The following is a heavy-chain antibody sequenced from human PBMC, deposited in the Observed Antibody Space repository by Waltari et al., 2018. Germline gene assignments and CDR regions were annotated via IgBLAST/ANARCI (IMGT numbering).Heavy chain of an antibody. V-gene: IGHV4-39*01. J-gene: IGHJ4*02. CDR1: GDSTRNSGYY. CDR2: TYYTVIT. D-gene: IGHD6-19*01. CDR3: ARLAVAGVVGVIDS. Sequence: QLQLQESGPGLVQPSETLSLVCTVSGDSTRNSGYYWAWIRQAPGTGLEWLGTTYYTVITYQNPSLKSRATLSVDTSKNQFSLTLSSVTAADTSVYFCARLAVAGVVGVIDSWGQGTLVTVSS.